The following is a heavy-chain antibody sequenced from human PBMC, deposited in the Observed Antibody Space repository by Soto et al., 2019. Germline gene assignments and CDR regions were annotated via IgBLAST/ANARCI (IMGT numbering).Heavy chain of an antibody. J-gene: IGHJ3*02. CDR3: ARDLPNYYDSSGPSIDAFDI. V-gene: IGHV1-46*01. D-gene: IGHD3-22*01. CDR2: INPNGGSA. Sequence: ASVKVSCKASGYPFTSYYMHWVRQAPGQGLEWVGIINPNGGSARYAQKFQGRVTLTRDTSTSTVYMELSSLRSEDTAVYYCARDLPNYYDSSGPSIDAFDIWGQGTMVTVSS. CDR1: GYPFTSYY.